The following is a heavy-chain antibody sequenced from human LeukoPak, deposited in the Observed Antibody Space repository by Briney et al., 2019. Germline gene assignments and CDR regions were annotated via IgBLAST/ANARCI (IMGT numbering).Heavy chain of an antibody. J-gene: IGHJ3*02. Sequence: GESLKISCKGSGYRFTNYWIGWVRQMPGKGLEWMGIIYPGDSETRYSPSFQGQVTISADKSISTAYLQWSSLKASDTAMYYCARPLVVKGGYDAFDIWGQGTMVTVSS. CDR1: GYRFTNYW. D-gene: IGHD3-22*01. V-gene: IGHV5-51*01. CDR2: IYPGDSET. CDR3: ARPLVVKGGYDAFDI.